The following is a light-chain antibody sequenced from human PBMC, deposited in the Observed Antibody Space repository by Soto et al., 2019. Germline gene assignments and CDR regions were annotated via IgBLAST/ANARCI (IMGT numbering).Light chain of an antibody. CDR1: SSGVGGYDY. V-gene: IGLV2-8*01. CDR2: QVS. Sequence: QSVLTRPPSASGSHGQSVTISCTGTSSGVGGYDYVSWYQQLPGKAPTLILYQVSKRSSGVPDRFSGSKSGSTASLTVSGLQAEDEADYYCSSYADNNNFVFGTGTKVTVL. J-gene: IGLJ1*01. CDR3: SSYADNNNFV.